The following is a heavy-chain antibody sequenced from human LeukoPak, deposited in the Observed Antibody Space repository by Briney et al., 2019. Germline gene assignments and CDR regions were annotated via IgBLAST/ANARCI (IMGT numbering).Heavy chain of an antibody. Sequence: WVRQPPGKGLEWIGSINYTRSTYYNPSLKSRVTISVDTSKNQFSLKLTSVTAADTAVYYCARGVTMIVVVIHDWYFDLWGRGTLVTVSS. CDR3: ARGVTMIVVVIHDWYFDL. J-gene: IGHJ2*01. V-gene: IGHV4-39*01. CDR2: INYTRST. D-gene: IGHD3-22*01.